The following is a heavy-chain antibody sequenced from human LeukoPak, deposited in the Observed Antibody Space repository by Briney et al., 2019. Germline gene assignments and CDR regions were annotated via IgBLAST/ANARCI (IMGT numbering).Heavy chain of an antibody. CDR3: ARVHYFDWLGADYFDF. CDR2: IYYSGTT. CDR1: GVSIDSGDHY. J-gene: IGHJ4*02. V-gene: IGHV4-31*03. Sequence: SETLSLTCNVSGVSIDSGDHYWSWIRLHPGTGLEWIGSIYYSGTTYYNPSLKSRLVISKDTSKNHISLALTSVTAADTAVYYCARVHYFDWLGADYFDFWGQGTLVTVSS. D-gene: IGHD3-9*01.